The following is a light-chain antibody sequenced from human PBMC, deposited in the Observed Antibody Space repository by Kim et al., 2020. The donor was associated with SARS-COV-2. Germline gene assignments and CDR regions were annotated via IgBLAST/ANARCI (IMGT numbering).Light chain of an antibody. Sequence: QTAPTTCTGNSNNVGNKGAAWLQQHQGHPPKLLSYRNNNRPSGISERLSASRSGNTASLTIAGLQPEDEADYYCSAWDSSLSAVVFGGGTQLTVL. CDR1: SNNVGNKG. CDR2: RNN. V-gene: IGLV10-54*01. CDR3: SAWDSSLSAVV. J-gene: IGLJ2*01.